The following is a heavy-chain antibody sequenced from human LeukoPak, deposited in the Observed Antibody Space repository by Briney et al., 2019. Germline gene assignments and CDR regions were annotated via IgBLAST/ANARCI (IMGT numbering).Heavy chain of an antibody. D-gene: IGHD1-1*01. CDR1: GFTFSSYW. Sequence: GGSLRLSCAASGFTFSSYWMHWVRQAPGKGLVWVSRIKSDGSNTNYADSVKGRFTISRDNAKNTLHLQMNSLRAEDTAVYYCAKAPERTWMDVWGKGTTVTVSS. CDR2: IKSDGSNT. J-gene: IGHJ6*04. V-gene: IGHV3-74*01. CDR3: AKAPERTWMDV.